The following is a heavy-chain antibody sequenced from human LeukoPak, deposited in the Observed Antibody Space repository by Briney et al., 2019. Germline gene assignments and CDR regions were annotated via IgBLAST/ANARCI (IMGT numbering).Heavy chain of an antibody. CDR1: GGSISSNNW. Sequence: SETLSLTCAVSGGSISSNNWWSWVRQPPGKGLEWIGEIYHSGSTNYNPSLKSPVTISVDKSKNQFSLKLSSVTAADTAVYYCARDPGPGAFDVWGQGTMVTVSS. CDR2: IYHSGST. CDR3: ARDPGPGAFDV. J-gene: IGHJ3*01. V-gene: IGHV4-4*02.